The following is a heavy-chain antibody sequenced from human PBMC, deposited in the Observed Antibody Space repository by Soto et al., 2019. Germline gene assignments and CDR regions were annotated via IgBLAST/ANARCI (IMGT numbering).Heavy chain of an antibody. CDR2: MNPDSGNT. CDR3: TRDTPKGFDL. V-gene: IGHV1-8*01. CDR1: GYIFTSYN. Sequence: QVPLVQSGAEVKKPGASVKVSCKASGYIFTSYNINWVRQATGQGLEWMGWMNPDSGNTGYAQNFQGRVTMTRDTSINTAYMELTSLASEDTAVYYCTRDTPKGFDLWGRGTLVTVSS. J-gene: IGHJ2*01.